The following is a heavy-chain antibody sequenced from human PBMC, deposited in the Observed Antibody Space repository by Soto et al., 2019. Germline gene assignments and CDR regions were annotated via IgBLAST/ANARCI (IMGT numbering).Heavy chain of an antibody. V-gene: IGHV1-24*01. CDR3: ATKGPTCYDFWSGYLTPNYYGMDV. CDR1: GYTLTELS. D-gene: IGHD3-3*01. J-gene: IGHJ6*02. Sequence: ASVKVSCKVSGYTLTELSMHGVRQAPGKGLEWMGGFDPEDGETIYAQKFQGRVTMTEDTSTDTAYMELSSLRSEDTAVYYCATKGPTCYDFWSGYLTPNYYGMDVWGQGTTVTVSS. CDR2: FDPEDGET.